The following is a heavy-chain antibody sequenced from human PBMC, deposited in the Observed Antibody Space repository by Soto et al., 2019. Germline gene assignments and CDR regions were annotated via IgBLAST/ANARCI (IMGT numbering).Heavy chain of an antibody. Sequence: GSLRLSCAASGFTFSSYWMRWVRQAPGKGLEWVSRIEGDGSSTTSADSVKGRFTVSRDDARNTLYLQMSSLRADDTAIYYCAREGLDTAGFFDVWGQGTMVTVSS. D-gene: IGHD6-13*01. J-gene: IGHJ3*01. CDR2: IEGDGSST. V-gene: IGHV3-74*01. CDR3: AREGLDTAGFFDV. CDR1: GFTFSSYW.